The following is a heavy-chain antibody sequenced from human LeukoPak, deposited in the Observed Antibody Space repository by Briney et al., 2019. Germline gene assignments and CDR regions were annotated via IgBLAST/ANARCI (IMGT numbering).Heavy chain of an antibody. V-gene: IGHV4-38-2*01. CDR2: IYHSGST. CDR1: GYSISSGYY. J-gene: IGHJ4*02. CDR3: ARGTEGYSSSWYFDY. Sequence: PSETLSLTCAVSGYSISSGYYWGWIRQPPGKGLEWIGSIYHSGSTCYNPSLKSRVTISVGTSKNQFSLKLSSVTAADTAVYYCARGTEGYSSSWYFDYWGQGTLVTVSS. D-gene: IGHD6-13*01.